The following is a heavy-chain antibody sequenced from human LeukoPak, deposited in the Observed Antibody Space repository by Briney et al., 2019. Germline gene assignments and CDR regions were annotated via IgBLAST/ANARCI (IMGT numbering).Heavy chain of an antibody. CDR2: ISPNGGIT. Sequence: PGGSLRLSCTASGFTFRNHGMNWVRQAPGKGLEWVSGISPNGGITYYADSVKGRFTISRDNSRNTVSLQMNYLRAEDTAIYYCAKDDAWLKYENWGKGILVTVSS. J-gene: IGHJ4*02. V-gene: IGHV3-23*01. D-gene: IGHD5-24*01. CDR3: AKDDAWLKYEN. CDR1: GFTFRNHG.